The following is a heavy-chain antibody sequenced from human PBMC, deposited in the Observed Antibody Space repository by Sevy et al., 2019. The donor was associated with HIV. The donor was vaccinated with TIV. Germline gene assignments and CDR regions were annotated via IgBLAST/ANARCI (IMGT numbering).Heavy chain of an antibody. Sequence: GGSLRLSCAASGFTFSTYAMHWVRQAPGKGLEWVALIWYDGSNKYYAISVKGRFTISRDNSKNTLYLQMNSLRAEDTAVYCCARDLVLSTFDIWGQGTMVTVSS. CDR2: IWYDGSNK. V-gene: IGHV3-33*01. CDR1: GFTFSTYA. D-gene: IGHD2-8*02. J-gene: IGHJ3*02. CDR3: ARDLVLSTFDI.